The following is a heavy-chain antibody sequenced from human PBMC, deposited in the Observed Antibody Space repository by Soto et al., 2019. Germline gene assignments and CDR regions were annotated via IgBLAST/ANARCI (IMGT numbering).Heavy chain of an antibody. Sequence: ASVKVSCKATGGTFSSYAISWVRQAPGQGLEWMGGIIPILGIANYGQKFQGRVTITPDKSSSIAYMELSSLRSEDTAVYYCASVVPAVIDGSGSYFFVYLGQRTLGTVSS. CDR1: GGTFSSYA. J-gene: IGHJ4*02. D-gene: IGHD3-10*01. CDR3: ASVVPAVIDGSGSYFFVY. CDR2: IIPILGIA. V-gene: IGHV1-69*10.